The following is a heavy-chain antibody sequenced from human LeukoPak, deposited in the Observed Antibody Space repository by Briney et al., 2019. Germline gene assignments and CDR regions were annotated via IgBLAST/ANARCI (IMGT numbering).Heavy chain of an antibody. Sequence: GGSLRLSCAASGFTFSSYSMNWVRQAPGKGLEWVSSISSSSNYIYYADSVKGRFTISRDNAKNSLYLQMNSLRAEDTAVYYCARDREVTDFDYWGQGTLVTVSS. CDR2: ISSSSNYI. CDR1: GFTFSSYS. CDR3: ARDREVTDFDY. V-gene: IGHV3-21*01. J-gene: IGHJ4*02. D-gene: IGHD2-21*02.